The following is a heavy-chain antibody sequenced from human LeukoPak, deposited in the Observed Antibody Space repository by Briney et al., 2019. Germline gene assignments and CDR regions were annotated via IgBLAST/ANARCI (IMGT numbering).Heavy chain of an antibody. J-gene: IGHJ4*02. CDR1: GFTFSSYS. CDR2: ISSSSSYI. D-gene: IGHD6-19*01. V-gene: IGHV3-21*04. Sequence: GGSLRLSCAASGFTFSSYSMNWVRQAPGKGLEWVSSISSSSSYIYYADSVKGRFTISRDNAKNSLYLQMNSLRAEDTAVYYCVKGGSGWYPGFEYWGQGALVTVSS. CDR3: VKGGSGWYPGFEY.